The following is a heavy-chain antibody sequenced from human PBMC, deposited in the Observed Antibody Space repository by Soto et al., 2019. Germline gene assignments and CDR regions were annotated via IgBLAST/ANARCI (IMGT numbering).Heavy chain of an antibody. D-gene: IGHD2-21*02. CDR2: TYYRSKWYN. CDR3: ARDGGNSEENWFDP. J-gene: IGHJ5*02. Sequence: PSQTLSLTXAISGDSVSRNSAAWNWIRQSPSRGLEWLGRTYYRSKWYNDYAVSVKSRITINPDTSKNQFSLQLNSVTPEDTAVYYCARDGGNSEENWFDPWGQGTLVTVSS. CDR1: GDSVSRNSAA. V-gene: IGHV6-1*01.